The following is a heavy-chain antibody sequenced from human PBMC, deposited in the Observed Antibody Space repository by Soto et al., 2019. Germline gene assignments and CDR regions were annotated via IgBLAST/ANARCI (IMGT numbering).Heavy chain of an antibody. J-gene: IGHJ6*02. CDR2: IYYSGTT. Sequence: KPSETLSLTCTVSGGSISSYYWSWIRQPPGKGLEWIGYIYYSGTTNYNPSHKSRVTISLDTSKNQFSLKLSSVTAADTAVYYCARQWLIPYFGMDVWGQGTTVTAP. V-gene: IGHV4-59*01. CDR3: ARQWLIPYFGMDV. CDR1: GGSISSYY. D-gene: IGHD6-19*01.